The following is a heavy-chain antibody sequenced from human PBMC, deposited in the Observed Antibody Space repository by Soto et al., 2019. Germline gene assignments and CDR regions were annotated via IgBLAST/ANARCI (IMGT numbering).Heavy chain of an antibody. Sequence: ASVKVSCKASGYTFTSYAMHWVRQAPGQRLEWMGWINAGNGNTKYSQKFQGRVTITRDTSASTAYMELSSLRSEDTAVYYCARDPRILWFGELSPAYYCYGKAFWGQGTTDPVSS. CDR2: INAGNGNT. V-gene: IGHV1-3*01. D-gene: IGHD3-10*01. CDR1: GYTFTSYA. J-gene: IGHJ6*02. CDR3: ARDPRILWFGELSPAYYCYGKAF.